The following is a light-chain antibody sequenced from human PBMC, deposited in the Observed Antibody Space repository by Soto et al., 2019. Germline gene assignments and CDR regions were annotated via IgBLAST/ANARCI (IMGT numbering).Light chain of an antibody. CDR3: QQRSNWPPTWT. Sequence: EIVLTQSPATLSLSPGERATLSCRASQSVSTYLAWYQQKPGQAPSLLIYDASTRATAIPARFSGSGSGTDFTLTISSLEPEDFAVYYCQQRSNWPPTWTFGQGTKVEIK. CDR2: DAS. CDR1: QSVSTY. J-gene: IGKJ1*01. V-gene: IGKV3-11*01.